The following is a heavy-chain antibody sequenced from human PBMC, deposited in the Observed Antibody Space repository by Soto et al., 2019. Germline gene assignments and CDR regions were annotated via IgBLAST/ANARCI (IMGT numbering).Heavy chain of an antibody. V-gene: IGHV4-4*02. CDR3: ARKQYNSPWGFDI. CDR1: GGSISSNHW. J-gene: IGHJ3*02. CDR2: SYHSGST. D-gene: IGHD1-20*01. Sequence: VHLQESGPGLVKPSGTLSLTCAVSGGSISSNHWWSWVRQSPGKGLEWIGESYHSGSTNYNPSLKSRVTISVDKSKNQFSLKLSSVIAADTAVYYCARKQYNSPWGFDIWGQGTMVTVSS.